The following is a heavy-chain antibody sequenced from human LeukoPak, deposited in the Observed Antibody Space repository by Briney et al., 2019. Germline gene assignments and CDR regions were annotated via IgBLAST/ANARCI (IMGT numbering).Heavy chain of an antibody. CDR3: ARDPRIEWELYFDY. J-gene: IGHJ4*02. D-gene: IGHD1-26*01. Sequence: GGSLRLSCAASGFTFSSYSMNWVRQAPGKGLEWVAVIWYDGSNKYYADSVKGRFTISRDNSKNTLYLQMNSLRAEDTAVYYCARDPRIEWELYFDYWGQGTLVTVSS. CDR1: GFTFSSYS. CDR2: IWYDGSNK. V-gene: IGHV3-33*08.